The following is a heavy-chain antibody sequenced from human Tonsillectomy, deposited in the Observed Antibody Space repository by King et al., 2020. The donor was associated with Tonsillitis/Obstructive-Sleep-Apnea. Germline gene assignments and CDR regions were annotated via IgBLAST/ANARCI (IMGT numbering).Heavy chain of an antibody. Sequence: QLVQSGAEVKKPGASVKVSCKASGYTFTGYYMHWVRQAPGQGLEWMGRINPNSGGANYAKKFQGRVTMTRETSISTAYMELSRLRSDDTAVYYCARPDYGDFAPLDYWGQGTLVTVSS. CDR1: GYTFTGYY. CDR2: INPNSGGA. J-gene: IGHJ4*02. CDR3: ARPDYGDFAPLDY. D-gene: IGHD4-17*01. V-gene: IGHV1-2*06.